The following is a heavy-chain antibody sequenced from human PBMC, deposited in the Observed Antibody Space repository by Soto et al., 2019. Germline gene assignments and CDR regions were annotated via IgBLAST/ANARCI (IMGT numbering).Heavy chain of an antibody. D-gene: IGHD6-13*01. Sequence: EVQLLESGGGLVQPGGSLRLSCAASGFTFSSYAMSWVRQTPGKGLEWVSGISGSGGSAYHADSVKGRFTISRDNSKNTLYLQMNSLRAEDTAVYYCAKGGASAGTFDYWGQGTLVIVSS. J-gene: IGHJ4*02. CDR3: AKGGASAGTFDY. CDR1: GFTFSSYA. CDR2: ISGSGGSA. V-gene: IGHV3-23*01.